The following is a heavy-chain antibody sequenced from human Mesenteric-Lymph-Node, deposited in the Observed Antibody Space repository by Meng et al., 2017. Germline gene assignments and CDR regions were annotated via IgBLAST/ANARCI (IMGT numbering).Heavy chain of an antibody. D-gene: IGHD5-12*01. Sequence: HLHESVPELGRPHTTRSLTCTVWGGSYSSGEYYWSWIRQSPGKGLEWIGPIYSSGSTYFNPYVKGRVTVVVDTSKSQFSLKLSSVSAANAAVYFCGRDQGRERIYHWRQAVLVTVSS. CDR2: IYSSGST. CDR3: GRDQGRERIYH. V-gene: IGHV4-30-4*01. CDR1: GGSYSSGEYY. J-gene: IGHJ4*02.